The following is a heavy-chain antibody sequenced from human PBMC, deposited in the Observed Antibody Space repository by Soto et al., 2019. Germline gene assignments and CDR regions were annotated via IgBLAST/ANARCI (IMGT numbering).Heavy chain of an antibody. D-gene: IGHD6-13*01. CDR1: GYTFTSYA. J-gene: IGHJ5*02. Sequence: ASVKVSCKASGYTFTSYAMHWVRQAPGQRLEWMGWINAGNGNTKYSQKFQGRVTITRDTSASTVYMELSSLRSEDTAVYYCARDQGDSSSWRENWFDPWGQGTLVTVSS. CDR3: ARDQGDSSSWRENWFDP. CDR2: INAGNGNT. V-gene: IGHV1-3*01.